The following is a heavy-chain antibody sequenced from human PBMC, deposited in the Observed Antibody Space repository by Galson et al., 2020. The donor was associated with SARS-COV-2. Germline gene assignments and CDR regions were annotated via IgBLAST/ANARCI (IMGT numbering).Heavy chain of an antibody. D-gene: IGHD3-10*01. CDR1: GYTFTGYY. Sequence: ASVKVSCKASGYTFTGYYMHWVRQAPGQGLEWMGWINPNSGGTNYAQKFQGWVTMTRDTSISTAYMELSRLRSDDTAVYYCARDLPLYYYGSGSYVGYYYYGMDVWGQGTTVTVSS. CDR3: ARDLPLYYYGSGSYVGYYYYGMDV. CDR2: INPNSGGT. J-gene: IGHJ6*02. V-gene: IGHV1-2*04.